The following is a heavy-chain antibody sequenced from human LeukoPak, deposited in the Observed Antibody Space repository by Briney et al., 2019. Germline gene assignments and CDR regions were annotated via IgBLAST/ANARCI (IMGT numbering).Heavy chain of an antibody. J-gene: IGHJ4*02. V-gene: IGHV4-34*01. CDR3: ARFLTVTDYYFDY. CDR1: GGSFSGYY. Sequence: PSETLSLTCAVYGGSFSGYYWSWIRQPPGKGLEWIGEINHSGSTNYNPSLKSRVTISVDTSKNQFSLKLSSVTAADTAVYYCARFLTVTDYYFDYWGQGTLVTVSS. D-gene: IGHD4-17*01. CDR2: INHSGST.